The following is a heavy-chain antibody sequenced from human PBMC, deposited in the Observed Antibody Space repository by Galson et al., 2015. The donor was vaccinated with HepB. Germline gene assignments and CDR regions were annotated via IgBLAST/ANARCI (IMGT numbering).Heavy chain of an antibody. J-gene: IGHJ4*02. CDR1: GFIFDDYA. CDR2: ISWNSGSI. V-gene: IGHV3-9*01. D-gene: IGHD6-13*01. CDR3: AKDSGAAAAGNFDY. Sequence: SLRLSCAASGFIFDDYAMHWVRQAPGKGLEWVSGISWNSGSIGYADSLKGRFTISRDSAKNSLYLQMNSLRAEDTALYYCAKDSGAAAAGNFDYWGQGTLVTVSS.